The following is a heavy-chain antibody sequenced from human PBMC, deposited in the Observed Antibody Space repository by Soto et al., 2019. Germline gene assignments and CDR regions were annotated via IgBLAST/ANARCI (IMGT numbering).Heavy chain of an antibody. CDR2: IGNTLDTI. CDR1: GFAFSDHT. J-gene: IGHJ6*02. V-gene: IGHV3-48*02. CDR3: AGGDCSGGSCYGIDV. D-gene: IGHD2-15*01. Sequence: EVQLVESGGGLVQPGGSLRLSCAASGFAFSDHTMNWVRQAPGKGLEWVAYIGNTLDTIYYADSVKGRFIISRDDAMKSVFLHMSSLRDDDTAVYYCAGGDCSGGSCYGIDVWGRWTTVTVAS.